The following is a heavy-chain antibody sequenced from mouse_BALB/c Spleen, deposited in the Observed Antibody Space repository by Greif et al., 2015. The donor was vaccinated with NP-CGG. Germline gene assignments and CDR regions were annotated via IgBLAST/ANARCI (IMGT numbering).Heavy chain of an antibody. CDR1: GFNIKDYY. Sequence: VQLQQSGAELVRSGASVKLSCTASGFNIKDYYMHWVEQRPEQGLEWIGWIDPENGDTEYAPKFQGKATMTADTSSNTAYLQLSSLTSEDTAVYYCINYGNYRAMDYWGQGTSVTVSS. CDR3: INYGNYRAMDY. D-gene: IGHD2-1*01. V-gene: IGHV14-4*02. CDR2: IDPENGDT. J-gene: IGHJ4*01.